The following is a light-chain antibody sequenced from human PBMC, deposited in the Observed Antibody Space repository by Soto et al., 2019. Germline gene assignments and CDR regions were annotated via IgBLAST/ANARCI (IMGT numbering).Light chain of an antibody. CDR3: QQYNNWSWT. Sequence: EIVMTQSPATLSVSPGERATLSCRASQSVSSKLAWYQQKPGQAPRLLIHGASTRATGIPARFSGSGSGTXXXXXXXSLQSEDFAVYYCQQYNNWSWTFGQGTKVEIK. V-gene: IGKV3-15*01. J-gene: IGKJ1*01. CDR1: QSVSSK. CDR2: GAS.